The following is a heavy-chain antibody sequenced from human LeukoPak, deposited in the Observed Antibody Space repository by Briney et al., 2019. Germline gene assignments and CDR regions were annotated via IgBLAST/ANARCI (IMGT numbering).Heavy chain of an antibody. Sequence: SVKVSCKASGGTFSSYAISWVRQAPGQGLEWMGGIIPIFGTANYAQKFQGRVTMTTDTSTSTAYMELRSLRSDDTAVYYCARGAYSSSWYEPGYWGQGTLVTVSS. J-gene: IGHJ4*02. CDR3: ARGAYSSSWYEPGY. D-gene: IGHD6-13*01. CDR1: GGTFSSYA. CDR2: IIPIFGTA. V-gene: IGHV1-69*05.